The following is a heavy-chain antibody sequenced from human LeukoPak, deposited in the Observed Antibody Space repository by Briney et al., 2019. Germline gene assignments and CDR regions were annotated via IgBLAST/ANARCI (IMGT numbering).Heavy chain of an antibody. CDR3: ARRPGTTGDYFDY. D-gene: IGHD1-1*01. Sequence: GESLKISCKGSGYSFTGYWIDWVRQMPGKGLEWMGIIYPGDSDTRYSPSFQGQVTISADKSISTAYLHWSSLKASDTAMYYCARRPGTTGDYFDYWSQGTLVTVSS. J-gene: IGHJ4*02. V-gene: IGHV5-51*01. CDR2: IYPGDSDT. CDR1: GYSFTGYW.